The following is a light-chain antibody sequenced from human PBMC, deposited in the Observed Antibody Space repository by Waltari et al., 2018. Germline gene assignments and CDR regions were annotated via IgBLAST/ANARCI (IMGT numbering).Light chain of an antibody. Sequence: QSALTQPASVSGSPGQSITISCTGTSSDVGGYTYFSWDQQHPGKAPKRMIYDVRKRPSGVSNRVSGSKSGNTASLTISGLQAEDEADYYCCSYAGSRRVFGGGTKLTVL. CDR1: SSDVGGYTY. J-gene: IGLJ3*02. CDR3: CSYAGSRRV. V-gene: IGLV2-23*02. CDR2: DVR.